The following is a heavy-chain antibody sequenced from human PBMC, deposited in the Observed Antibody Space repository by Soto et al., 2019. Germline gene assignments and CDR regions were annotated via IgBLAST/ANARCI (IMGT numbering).Heavy chain of an antibody. V-gene: IGHV3-30*18. CDR2: ISHDGSNT. J-gene: IGHJ3*01. D-gene: IGHD3-10*01. CDR1: GFSFSSYA. CDR3: AKPYYGAGSYYPDAFDG. Sequence: QVQLVESGGGVVQPGTSLRLSCGASGFSFSSYAMNWVRQAPGKGLEWVAVISHDGSNTYYGDSVKGRFTISRDNSENTLCLQMNSPRAEDTAVYYCAKPYYGAGSYYPDAFDGWGQGTSGTVSS.